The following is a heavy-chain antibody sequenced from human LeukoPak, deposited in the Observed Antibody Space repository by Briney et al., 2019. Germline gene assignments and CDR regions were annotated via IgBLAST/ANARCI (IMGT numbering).Heavy chain of an antibody. V-gene: IGHV3-7*01. CDR1: GFTFSNYW. CDR2: IKEDGSEK. D-gene: IGHD3-10*01. J-gene: IGHJ4*02. Sequence: GGSLRLSCAASGFTFSNYWMSWVRQAPGKGLEWVANIKEDGSEKYYVDSVKGRFTISRDNAKNSLFLQMNSLRTEDTAVYYCARGPPDFVESTGIWGQGTLVTVSS. CDR3: ARGPPDFVESTGI.